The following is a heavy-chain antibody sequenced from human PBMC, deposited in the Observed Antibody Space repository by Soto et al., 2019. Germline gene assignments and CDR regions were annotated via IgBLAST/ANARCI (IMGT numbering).Heavy chain of an antibody. V-gene: IGHV4-61*01. D-gene: IGHD6-13*01. CDR1: GGSVSSGSYY. CDR2: IYYSGST. CDR3: ARAPGYSSSWWVDYFDY. Sequence: PSETLSLTCTVPGGSVSSGSYYWSWIRQPPGKGLEWIGYIYYSGSTNYNPSLKSRVTISVDTSKNQFSLKLSSVTAADTAVYYCARAPGYSSSWWVDYFDYWGQGTLVTVS. J-gene: IGHJ4*02.